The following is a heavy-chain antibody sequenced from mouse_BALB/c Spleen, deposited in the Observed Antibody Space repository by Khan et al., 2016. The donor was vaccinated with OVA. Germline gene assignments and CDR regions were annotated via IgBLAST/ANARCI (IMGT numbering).Heavy chain of an antibody. CDR1: GFSLSTSGLG. CDR3: ARNVYECDPRFAY. CDR2: IYWDDEK. V-gene: IGHV8-12*01. J-gene: IGHJ3*01. Sequence: ESGPGILQPSQTLSLTCSFSGFSLSTSGLGVSWIRQPSGKGLEWLAHIYWDDEKRYNPSLKSRLTISKDTSRNQVFLQITSVDTADTATYDRARNVYECDPRFAYWGQGTLVTVSA. D-gene: IGHD2-4*01.